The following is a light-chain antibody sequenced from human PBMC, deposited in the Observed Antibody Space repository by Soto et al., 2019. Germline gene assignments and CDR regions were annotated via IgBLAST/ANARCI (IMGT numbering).Light chain of an antibody. V-gene: IGKV1-5*03. CDR2: KSS. CDR3: QQYDSYPPT. Sequence: DIQMTQSPSTLSASVGDRVTVTCRASQNIYTWLAWYQQKPGKAPNLLIYKSSTLERGVPSRFSGSGSGTAFTLTRSSLQPDDFANYYCQQYDSYPPTFGGGTKVDVK. CDR1: QNIYTW. J-gene: IGKJ4*01.